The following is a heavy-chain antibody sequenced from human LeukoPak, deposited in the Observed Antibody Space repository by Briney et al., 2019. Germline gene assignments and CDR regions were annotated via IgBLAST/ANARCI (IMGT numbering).Heavy chain of an antibody. CDR3: AGGTGFIIKG. D-gene: IGHD3-9*01. CDR1: GFTFSLYW. CDR2: IKQDGSEK. Sequence: GGSLRLSCAASGFTFSLYWMNWVRRAPGKGLEWVANIKQDGSEKNYVDSVKGRFTISRDNAKNSLYLQMNNLRVEDTAMYYCAGGTGFIIKGWGQGTLVTVSS. J-gene: IGHJ4*02. V-gene: IGHV3-7*03.